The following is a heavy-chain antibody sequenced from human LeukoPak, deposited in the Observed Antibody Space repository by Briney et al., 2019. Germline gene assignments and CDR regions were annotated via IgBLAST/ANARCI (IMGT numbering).Heavy chain of an antibody. J-gene: IGHJ4*02. CDR3: ARGPLSDPPGDY. V-gene: IGHV1-69*05. Sequence: SVKVSCKASGGTFSSYAISWVRQAPGQGLEWMGRIIPIFGTANYAQKFQGRVTITTDESTSTAYMELSSLRSEDTAVYYCARGPLSDPPGDYWGQGTLVTVSS. CDR1: GGTFSSYA. CDR2: IIPIFGTA.